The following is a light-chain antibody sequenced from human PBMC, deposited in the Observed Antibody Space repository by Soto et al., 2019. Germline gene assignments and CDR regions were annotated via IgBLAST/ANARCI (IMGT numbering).Light chain of an antibody. CDR3: QQYNNWPWT. CDR2: GAS. V-gene: IGKV3-15*01. CDR1: QSISGA. Sequence: EIVMTQSPATVSVSPGGRATLPCRASQSISGALAWYQQKPGQAPRLLIYGASTRATSFPARFSGSGSGTDFTLTISSLQSEDFAVYYCQQYNNWPWTFGQGTKVDIK. J-gene: IGKJ1*01.